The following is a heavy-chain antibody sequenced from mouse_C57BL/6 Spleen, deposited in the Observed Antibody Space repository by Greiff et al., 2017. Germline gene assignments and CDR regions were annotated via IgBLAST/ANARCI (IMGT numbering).Heavy chain of an antibody. V-gene: IGHV5-6*02. CDR1: GFTFSSYG. Sequence: DVKLQESGGDLVKPGGSLKLSCAASGFTFSSYGMSWVRQTPDKRLEWVATISSGGSYTYYPDSVKGRFTISRDNAKNTLYLQMSSLKSEVTAVYYCARHEVYYGSSFGYWGQGTTLTVAS. J-gene: IGHJ2*01. CDR2: ISSGGSYT. CDR3: ARHEVYYGSSFGY. D-gene: IGHD1-1*01.